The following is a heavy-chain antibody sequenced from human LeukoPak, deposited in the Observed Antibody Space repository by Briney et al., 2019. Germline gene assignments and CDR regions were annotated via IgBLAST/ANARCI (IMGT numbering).Heavy chain of an antibody. CDR3: ARDVYYYDSSGYYRPFDS. J-gene: IGHJ4*02. Sequence: ASVKVSCKASGYTFTSYYMHWVRQAPGQGLEWMGIINPSGGSTTYAQKFQGRVTMTRDMSTSTVYMEVSSLRSEDTAVYYCARDVYYYDSSGYYRPFDSWGQGTLVTVSS. D-gene: IGHD3-22*01. V-gene: IGHV1-46*01. CDR2: INPSGGST. CDR1: GYTFTSYY.